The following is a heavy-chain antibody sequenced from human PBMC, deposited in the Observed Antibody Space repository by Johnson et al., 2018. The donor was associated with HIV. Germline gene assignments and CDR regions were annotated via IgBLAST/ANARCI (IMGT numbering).Heavy chain of an antibody. Sequence: QVQLVESGGGVVQPGRSLRLSCAASGFTFSSYAMHWVRQAPGKGLEWVAVISYDGSNKYYADSVKGRFTISRDNSKNTLYLQMNSLRAEDTAVYYCARVGHAVVAKPFGAFDIWAQGTMVTVSS. V-gene: IGHV3-30-3*01. D-gene: IGHD2-21*01. CDR1: GFTFSSYA. CDR3: ARVGHAVVAKPFGAFDI. J-gene: IGHJ3*02. CDR2: ISYDGSNK.